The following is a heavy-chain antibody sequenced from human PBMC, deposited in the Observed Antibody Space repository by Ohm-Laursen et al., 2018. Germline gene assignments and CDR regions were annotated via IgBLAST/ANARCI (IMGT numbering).Heavy chain of an antibody. CDR1: GFTFSNYA. Sequence: SLRLSCAAPGFTFSNYAMHWVRHAPGEGLVWVSRIRLDGSSPIYADSVKGRFTISRDNAKNTLFLQMNSLRDEDTAVYYCVREWYGDFYWGQGTLVTVSS. J-gene: IGHJ4*02. CDR2: IRLDGSSP. CDR3: VREWYGDFY. V-gene: IGHV3-74*01. D-gene: IGHD2-15*01.